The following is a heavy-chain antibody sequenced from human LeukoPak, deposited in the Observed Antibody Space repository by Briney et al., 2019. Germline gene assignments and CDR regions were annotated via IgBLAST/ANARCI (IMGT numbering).Heavy chain of an antibody. Sequence: GESLKISCKGSGYSFTSYWIGWVRQMPGKGLEWMGIIYPGDSDTRYSPSFQGQVTISADKSINTAYLQWNSLQASDTAIYYCARSRDWNYDLWGQGTLVTVSS. CDR1: GYSFTSYW. CDR3: ARSRDWNYDL. J-gene: IGHJ4*02. CDR2: IYPGDSDT. D-gene: IGHD1-7*01. V-gene: IGHV5-51*01.